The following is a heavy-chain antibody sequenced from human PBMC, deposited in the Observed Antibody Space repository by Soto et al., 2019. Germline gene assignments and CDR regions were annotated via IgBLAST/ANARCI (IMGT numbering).Heavy chain of an antibody. Sequence: GESLKISCKASGYSFSDYWIGWVRQMPGRGLEWMGIIYPGDSDTRYSASFQGQVTISADKSISTTFLPWSSLKASDTAMYYWARRGQYCGTATCRFGPWRQGSRVT. D-gene: IGHD2-21*01. CDR1: GYSFSDYW. J-gene: IGHJ5*02. V-gene: IGHV5-51*01. CDR3: ARRGQYCGTATCRFGP. CDR2: IYPGDSDT.